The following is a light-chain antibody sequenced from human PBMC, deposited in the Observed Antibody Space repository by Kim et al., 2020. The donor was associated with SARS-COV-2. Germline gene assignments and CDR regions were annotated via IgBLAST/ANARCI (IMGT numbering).Light chain of an antibody. CDR1: QSISTN. CDR2: GAS. CDR3: QKKAYWRA. J-gene: IGKJ5*01. Sequence: EVVMTQSPATLSLSPGERATLSCRASQSISTNLAWFQQKPGQAPRVLIYGASARATGIPARFSGSGSGTEFTLTISNLQSEDFAVYYCQKKAYWRAFGEETRLGSK. V-gene: IGKV3-15*01.